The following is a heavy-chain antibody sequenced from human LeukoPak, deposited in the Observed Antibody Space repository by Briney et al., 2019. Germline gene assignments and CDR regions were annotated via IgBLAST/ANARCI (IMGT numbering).Heavy chain of an antibody. CDR2: ISSSSSYI. J-gene: IGHJ6*03. CDR1: GFTFSSYS. D-gene: IGHD6-13*01. CDR3: ARSPGAAAGTWYYYMDV. V-gene: IGHV3-21*01. Sequence: GGSLRLSCTASGFTFSSYSMNWVRQAPGKGLEWVSSISSSSSYIYYADSVKGRFTISRDNAKNSLYLQMNSLRAEDTAVYYCARSPGAAAGTWYYYMDVWGKGTTVTVSS.